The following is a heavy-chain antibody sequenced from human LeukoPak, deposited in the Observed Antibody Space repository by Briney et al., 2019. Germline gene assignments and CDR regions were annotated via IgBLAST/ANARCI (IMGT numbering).Heavy chain of an antibody. J-gene: IGHJ5*02. CDR3: ARDTHYGSGSYYLNWFDP. CDR1: GGSFSGYY. D-gene: IGHD3-10*01. V-gene: IGHV4-34*01. Sequence: SETLSLTCAVYGGSFSGYYWSWIRQPPGKGLEWIGEINHSGSTNYNPSLKSRVTISVDTSKNQFSLKLSSVTAADTAVYYCARDTHYGSGSYYLNWFDPWGQGTLVTVSS. CDR2: INHSGST.